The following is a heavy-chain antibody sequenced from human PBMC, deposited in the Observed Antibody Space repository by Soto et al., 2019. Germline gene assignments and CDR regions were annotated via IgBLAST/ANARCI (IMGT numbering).Heavy chain of an antibody. J-gene: IGHJ6*02. D-gene: IGHD3-10*01. V-gene: IGHV4-31*03. CDR2: IYYSVST. CDR1: GGSISSGGYY. CDR3: ARVRDSITLV. Sequence: SETLSLTCTVSGGSISSGGYYWSWIRQHPGKGLEWIGYIYYSVSTYYNPSLKSRVTISVDTSKNQFSLKLSSATAADTAVYYCARVRDSITLVWGQGTTVTVSS.